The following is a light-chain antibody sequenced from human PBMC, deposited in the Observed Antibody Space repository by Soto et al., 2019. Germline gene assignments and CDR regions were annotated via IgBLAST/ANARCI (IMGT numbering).Light chain of an antibody. Sequence: EIVLTQPPATLSLSPGERATLSCRASQSVSSYLAWYQQKPGQDPRLLIYDASNRATGIPARFSGSGSGTDFTLTISRLEPEDFAVYYCQQRSNWPRTFG. CDR3: QQRSNWPRT. J-gene: IGKJ1*01. CDR2: DAS. V-gene: IGKV3-11*01. CDR1: QSVSSY.